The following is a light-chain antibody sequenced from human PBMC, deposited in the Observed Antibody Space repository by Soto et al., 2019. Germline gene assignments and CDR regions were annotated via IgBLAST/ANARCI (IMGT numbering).Light chain of an antibody. CDR3: QQTNSFPIT. Sequence: DVQVTQSPSFVSASVGDRVTITCRASQGIGTWLAWYQQKPGQAPNLLIYGATNLQDGVPSRFSGSGLGPQFTLTIFSLQPEDSASYYCQQTNSFPITFGQGTRLEI. CDR2: GAT. CDR1: QGIGTW. J-gene: IGKJ5*01. V-gene: IGKV1D-12*01.